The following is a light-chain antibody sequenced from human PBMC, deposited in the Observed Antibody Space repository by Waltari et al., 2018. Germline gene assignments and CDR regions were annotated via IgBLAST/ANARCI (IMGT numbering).Light chain of an antibody. CDR2: GAS. CDR1: QSVSTYY. J-gene: IGKJ4*01. V-gene: IGKV3-20*01. CDR3: QQYGTSPPLT. Sequence: EIVLTQSPGTLSLSPGERATLSCRASQSVSTYYLAWYQHKPGQAPRLVIYGASTRAADIPDRFSGSGSGTDFTLTISGLEPEDFAVYYCQQYGTSPPLTFGGGTKVEIK.